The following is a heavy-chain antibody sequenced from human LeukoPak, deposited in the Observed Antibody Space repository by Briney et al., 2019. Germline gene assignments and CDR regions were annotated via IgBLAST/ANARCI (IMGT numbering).Heavy chain of an antibody. CDR2: ISGSGGST. CDR1: GFTFSSYG. J-gene: IGHJ4*02. V-gene: IGHV3-23*01. D-gene: IGHD2-21*02. Sequence: GGSLRLSCAASGFTFSSYGMSWVRQAPGKGLEWVSAISGSGGSTYYADSVKGRFTISRDNSKNTLYLQMNSLRVEDTAVYYCARDPLYCGGDCYHDYWGQGTLVTVSS. CDR3: ARDPLYCGGDCYHDY.